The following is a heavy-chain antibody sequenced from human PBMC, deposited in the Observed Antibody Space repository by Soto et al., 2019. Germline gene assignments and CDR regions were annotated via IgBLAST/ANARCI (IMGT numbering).Heavy chain of an antibody. CDR2: ISGSGGST. D-gene: IGHD6-19*01. J-gene: IGHJ4*02. CDR1: GFTFSSYA. V-gene: IGHV3-23*01. CDR3: AKGFLRYSSGWYDY. Sequence: GGSLRLSCAASGFTFSSYAMSWVRQAPGKGLEWVSAISGSGGSTYYADSVKGRFTISRDNSKNTLYLQMNSLRAEDTAVYYCAKGFLRYSSGWYDYWGQGTLVTVSS.